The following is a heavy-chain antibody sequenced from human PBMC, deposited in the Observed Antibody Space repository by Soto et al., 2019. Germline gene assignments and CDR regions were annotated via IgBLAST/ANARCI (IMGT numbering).Heavy chain of an antibody. CDR2: IYYSGST. D-gene: IGHD5-12*01. Sequence: KTSETLSLTCTVSGGSISSSSYYWGWIRQPPGKGLEWIGSIYYSGSTYYNPSLKSRVTISVDTSKNQFALKLSSVTAADTAVYYCARHGPHVDIVAIRYWGQGTLVTVSS. CDR1: GGSISSSSYY. V-gene: IGHV4-39*01. J-gene: IGHJ4*02. CDR3: ARHGPHVDIVAIRY.